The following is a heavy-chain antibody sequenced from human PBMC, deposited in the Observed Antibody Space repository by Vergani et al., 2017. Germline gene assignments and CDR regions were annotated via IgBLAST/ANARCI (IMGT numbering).Heavy chain of an antibody. D-gene: IGHD3-10*01. CDR1: GGTFSSYA. CDR2: IIPIFGTA. CDR3: ASELDGSGSFSFDY. Sequence: QVQLVQSGAEVKKPGSSVKVSCKASGGTFSSYAISWVRQAPGQGLEWMGGIIPIFGTANYAQKFQGRVTITADKSTSTAYMGLRSLRSEDTAVYYCASELDGSGSFSFDYWGQGTLVTVSS. V-gene: IGHV1-69*06. J-gene: IGHJ4*02.